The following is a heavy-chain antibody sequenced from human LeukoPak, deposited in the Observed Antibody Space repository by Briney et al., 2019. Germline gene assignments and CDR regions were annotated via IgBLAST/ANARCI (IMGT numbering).Heavy chain of an antibody. V-gene: IGHV3-48*01. CDR1: GFTFSSYS. CDR3: ALLAYCSGGNCYTFDY. CDR2: ISSRSTTI. D-gene: IGHD2-15*01. Sequence: GGSLRLSCAASGFTFSSYSMTWVRQAPGKGLEWVSYISSRSTTIHYADSVKGRFTISRDNAKNSVYLQMNSLRADDTAVYYCALLAYCSGGNCYTFDYWGRGALVTVSS. J-gene: IGHJ4*02.